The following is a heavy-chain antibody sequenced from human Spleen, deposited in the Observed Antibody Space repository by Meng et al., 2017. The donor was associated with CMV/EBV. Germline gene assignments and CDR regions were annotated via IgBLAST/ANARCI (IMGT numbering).Heavy chain of an antibody. Sequence: CKTSGTTFTSNSIHWVRPAPGQGLEWLGMINVHEATTNRPQKFRASVTMTRDTSTSTVYMELSSLTSDDTAVYYCAREPPLQLYFDYWGQGTLVTVSS. CDR1: GTTFTSNS. CDR2: INVHEATT. CDR3: AREPPLQLYFDY. J-gene: IGHJ4*02. V-gene: IGHV1-46*01. D-gene: IGHD1-1*01.